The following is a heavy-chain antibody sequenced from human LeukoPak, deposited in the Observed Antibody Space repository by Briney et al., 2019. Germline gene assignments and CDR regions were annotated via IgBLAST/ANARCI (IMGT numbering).Heavy chain of an antibody. CDR1: GFTFSNYA. CDR2: ISDTGGST. D-gene: IGHD6-13*01. CDR3: AKGTTQLAAAGLFDY. J-gene: IGHJ4*02. Sequence: GGSLRLSCAASGFTFSNYAMSWVRQAPGKGLEWGSAISDTGGSTYYADSVKGRFTISRDNSKNTLYLQMNSLRAEDTAVYYCAKGTTQLAAAGLFDYWGQGTLVTVSS. V-gene: IGHV3-23*01.